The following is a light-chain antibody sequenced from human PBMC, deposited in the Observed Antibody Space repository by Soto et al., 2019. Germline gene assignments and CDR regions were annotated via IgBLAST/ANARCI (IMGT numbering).Light chain of an antibody. CDR2: SAS. Sequence: DPQMTKSPSTLPASVGDRVTITCRASQSISSWLALYRQKPGRAPDVLIYSASTRRSGVPSRFSGSGSGTEFTLTISSLQPDDFATYYCQQYNSYSFGQGTKVDIK. CDR1: QSISSW. V-gene: IGKV1-5*01. J-gene: IGKJ1*01. CDR3: QQYNSYS.